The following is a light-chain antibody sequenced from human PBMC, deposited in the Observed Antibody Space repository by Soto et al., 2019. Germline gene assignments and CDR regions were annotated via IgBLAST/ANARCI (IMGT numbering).Light chain of an antibody. Sequence: EIVMTQSPAMLSVSPGERATLSCRASQNVNNRLAWYQQKAGQPPRLLIYGASTRATGIPARFSGSGSGTEFTLTISSLKSEDFAVYYCQHFNSWPLPVGQGTKVEIK. V-gene: IGKV3-15*01. CDR2: GAS. CDR1: QNVNNR. J-gene: IGKJ1*01. CDR3: QHFNSWPLP.